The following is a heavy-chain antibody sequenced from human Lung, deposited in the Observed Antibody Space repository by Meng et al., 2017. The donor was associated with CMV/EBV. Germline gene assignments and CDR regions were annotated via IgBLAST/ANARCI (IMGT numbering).Heavy chain of an antibody. CDR1: GGPNSSRCYD. Sequence: QLTVQESGPGLVKPSHTLSLPGTVSGGPNSSRCYDWAWIRQPPGEGLEWIGSVVYSGTTYYTSSLKSRVSISVDTSKNQFSLKLSSVTAADTAVYYCARHHHSPTFDYWGQGTLVTVSS. D-gene: IGHD1-14*01. CDR3: ARHHHSPTFDY. CDR2: VVYSGTT. V-gene: IGHV4-39*01. J-gene: IGHJ4*02.